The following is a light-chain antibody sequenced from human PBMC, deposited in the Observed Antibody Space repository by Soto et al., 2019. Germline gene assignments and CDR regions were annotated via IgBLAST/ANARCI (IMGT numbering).Light chain of an antibody. CDR1: QDIGTY. Sequence: AIQLTQSPSSLSAIVGDRVTLTCRASQDIGTYLAWYQQKPGKAPKVLNYHASTMHSGVPSRFSGSESGTDFTPDNSSPQPEDVATYYCQPVESYRNTVGRETRLDIK. J-gene: IGKJ5*01. CDR3: QPVESYRNT. CDR2: HAS. V-gene: IGKV1-13*02.